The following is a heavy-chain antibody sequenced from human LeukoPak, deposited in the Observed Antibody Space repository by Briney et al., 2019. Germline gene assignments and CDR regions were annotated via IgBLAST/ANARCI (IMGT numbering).Heavy chain of an antibody. D-gene: IGHD2-2*01. V-gene: IGHV4-39*01. CDR2: IYYSGST. CDR1: GGSISSNNYY. Sequence: SETLSLTCTVSGGSISSNNYYCGWIRQPPGRGLEWIGSIYYSGSTYYNSSLKSRVTMSVDTSKNQFSLKLSSVTAADTAVYYCARGMTVSSTSYYYYMDVWGKGTTVTVSS. J-gene: IGHJ6*03. CDR3: ARGMTVSSTSYYYYMDV.